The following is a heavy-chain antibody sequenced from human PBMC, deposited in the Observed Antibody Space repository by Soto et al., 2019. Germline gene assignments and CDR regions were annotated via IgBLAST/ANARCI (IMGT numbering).Heavy chain of an antibody. CDR1: GFTFSSYS. CDR2: ISSSSSYI. D-gene: IGHD2-15*01. Sequence: EVQLVESGGGLVKPGGSLRLSCAASGFTFSSYSMKWVRQAPGKGLEWVSSISSSSSYIYYADSVKGRFTISRDNAKNSLYLQMNSLRAEDTAVYYCARGLGYCSGGSCYSYYYYYMDVWGKGTTVTVSS. CDR3: ARGLGYCSGGSCYSYYYYYMDV. V-gene: IGHV3-21*01. J-gene: IGHJ6*03.